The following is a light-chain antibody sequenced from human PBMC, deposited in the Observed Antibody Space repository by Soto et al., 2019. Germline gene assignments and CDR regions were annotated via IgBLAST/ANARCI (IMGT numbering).Light chain of an antibody. CDR1: QSVSSY. CDR2: DAS. CDR3: QQRSNWRET. J-gene: IGKJ1*01. V-gene: IGKV3-11*01. Sequence: EIVLTQSPATLSLSPGERATLSCRASQSVSSYLAWYQQKPGQAPRLLIYDASNRATGIPARFSGSGSGTDFTLAISGLEPEDFAVYYCQQRSNWRETFGQGTKVEIK.